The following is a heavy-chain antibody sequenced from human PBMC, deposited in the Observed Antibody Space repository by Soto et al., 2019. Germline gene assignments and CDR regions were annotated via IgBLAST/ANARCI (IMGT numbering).Heavy chain of an antibody. CDR2: IKQDGSEK. CDR1: GFTFSSYW. Sequence: EVQLVESGGGLVQPGGSLRLSCAASGFTFSSYWMSWVRQAPGKGLEWVANIKQDGSEKYYVDSVKGRFTISRDNAKNSLYLQMNSLRAEDTAVYYCARCGPNYDFWSSYYRDVWGKGTTVTVSS. CDR3: ARCGPNYDFWSSYYRDV. V-gene: IGHV3-7*01. J-gene: IGHJ6*03. D-gene: IGHD3-3*01.